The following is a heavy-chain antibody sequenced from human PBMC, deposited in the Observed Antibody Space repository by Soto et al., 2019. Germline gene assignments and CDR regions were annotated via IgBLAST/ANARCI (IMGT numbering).Heavy chain of an antibody. CDR2: LSYAGDT. V-gene: IGHV3-13*01. J-gene: IGHJ6*03. CDR1: GFTLSTYD. Sequence: EVQLVESGGGLVQPGGSLRLSCAASGFTLSTYDMHWVRQATGKGLEWVAALSYAGDTYYPGSVKGRFTVSRESAKNSVYLQMNRLTAGDTAVYYCAKGPHSASGSYYMDVWGKGSTVTVSS. D-gene: IGHD3-10*01. CDR3: AKGPHSASGSYYMDV.